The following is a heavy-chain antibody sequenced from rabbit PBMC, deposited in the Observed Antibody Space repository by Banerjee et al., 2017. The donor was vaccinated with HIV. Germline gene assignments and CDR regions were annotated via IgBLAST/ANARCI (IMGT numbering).Heavy chain of an antibody. J-gene: IGHJ4*01. V-gene: IGHV1S45*01. CDR1: GFSFSGGYW. D-gene: IGHD1-1*01. CDR2: IYAGGSDTT. Sequence: QEQLEESGGDMVKPGASLTLTCTASGFSFSGGYWICWVRQAPGKGLEWIACIYAGGSDTTYYASWAKGQFTISKTSSTTMTLQMTSLTAADTATYFCAKGIYSGYGFNLWGPGTLVTVS. CDR3: AKGIYSGYGFNL.